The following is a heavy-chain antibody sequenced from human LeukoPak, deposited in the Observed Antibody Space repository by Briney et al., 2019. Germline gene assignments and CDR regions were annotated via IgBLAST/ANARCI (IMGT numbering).Heavy chain of an antibody. J-gene: IGHJ5*02. CDR2: IYYSGST. CDR1: GGSVSGGSYY. CDR3: ARDGVVRGANWFDP. V-gene: IGHV4-61*01. Sequence: SETLSLTCTVSGGSVSGGSYYWSWIRQPPGKGLEWIGYIYYSGSTNYNPSLKSRVTISVDTSKNQFSLKLSSVTAADTAVYYCARDGVVRGANWFDPWGQGALVTVSS. D-gene: IGHD3-10*01.